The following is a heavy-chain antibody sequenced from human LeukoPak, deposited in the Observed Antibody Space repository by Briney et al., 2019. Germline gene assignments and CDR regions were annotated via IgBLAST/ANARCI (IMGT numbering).Heavy chain of an antibody. V-gene: IGHV4-39*01. J-gene: IGHJ4*02. Sequence: SETLSLTCSVSGGSISSSSYYWGWIRQPSGQELEWIGSIFYSGSTCYNASLQSRVTMSVDTSKNQFSLKLTSVTAADTAVYYGARATGFSSGCYRYFDYWGQGTLVTVSS. CDR1: GGSISSSSYY. D-gene: IGHD6-19*01. CDR2: IFYSGST. CDR3: ARATGFSSGCYRYFDY.